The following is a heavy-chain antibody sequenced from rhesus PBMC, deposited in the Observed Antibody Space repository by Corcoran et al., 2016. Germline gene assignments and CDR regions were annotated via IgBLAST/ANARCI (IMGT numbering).Heavy chain of an antibody. Sequence: QVQLQESGPGVVQPSETLSLTCAVSGGSLSDSYRWSWIRQPPGKGREWMGYIYGGSTSTNHHPTRKSRVTITKDTSQNQFSLKLSSVTAADTAVYYCARRSRTVLMYYFDYWGQGVLVTVSS. J-gene: IGHJ4*01. V-gene: IGHV4S10*01. CDR1: GGSLSDSYR. D-gene: IGHD2-21*01. CDR2: IYGGSTST. CDR3: ARRSRTVLMYYFDY.